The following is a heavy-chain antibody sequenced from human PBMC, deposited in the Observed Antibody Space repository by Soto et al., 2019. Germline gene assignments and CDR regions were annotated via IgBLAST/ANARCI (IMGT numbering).Heavy chain of an antibody. CDR1: GYSFTSYW. J-gene: IGHJ3*02. Sequence: GESLKISCKGSGYSFTSYWIGWVRQMPGKGLEWMGIIYPGDSDTRYSPSFQGQVTISVDKSISTAYLQWSSLKASDTAMYYCARPSTTNYYDSSGYSKRYDAFDIWGQGTMVTVSS. CDR2: IYPGDSDT. CDR3: ARPSTTNYYDSSGYSKRYDAFDI. D-gene: IGHD3-22*01. V-gene: IGHV5-51*01.